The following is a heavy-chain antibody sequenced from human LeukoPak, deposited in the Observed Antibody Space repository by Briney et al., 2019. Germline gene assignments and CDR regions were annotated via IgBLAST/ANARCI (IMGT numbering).Heavy chain of an antibody. CDR2: VYYIGTA. V-gene: IGHV4-30-4*01. Sequence: SETLSLTCSVSGDSLSIGDFRWRWLRQSPGKGLEWIGYVYYIGTAYYNPSLRSRVALSADTSKNQFSLTLNSVTVADSAVYFCARARGDSPRIYYYMDVGGKGTTVTVSS. CDR1: GDSLSIGDFR. D-gene: IGHD3-16*01. J-gene: IGHJ6*03. CDR3: ARARGDSPRIYYYMDV.